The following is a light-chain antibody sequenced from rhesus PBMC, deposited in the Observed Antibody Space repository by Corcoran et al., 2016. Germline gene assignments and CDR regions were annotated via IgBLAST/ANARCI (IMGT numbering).Light chain of an antibody. J-gene: IGKJ1*01. CDR1: QGISNW. CDR2: RAS. CDR3: PQHYNSPPT. Sequence: DIQMTQSPSSLSASVGDRVTITCRASQGISNWLAWYQQKPGKAPKLLIYRASNLETGVPSRFSGSGAGPDFTLTISILQPEDIATYYCPQHYNSPPTFGQGTKVEIK. V-gene: IGKV1-69*01.